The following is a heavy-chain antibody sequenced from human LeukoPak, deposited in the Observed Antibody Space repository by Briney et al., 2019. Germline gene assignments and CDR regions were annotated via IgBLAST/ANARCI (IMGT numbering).Heavy chain of an antibody. J-gene: IGHJ4*02. CDR1: GGSISSSSYY. Sequence: SETLSLTCTVSGGSISSSSYYWGWIRQPPGKGLEWIGEINHSGSTNYNPSLKSRVTISVDTSKNQFSLKLSSVTAADTAVYYCARRGTIAAAGFDYWGQGTLVTVSS. CDR2: INHSGST. CDR3: ARRGTIAAAGFDY. V-gene: IGHV4-39*07. D-gene: IGHD6-13*01.